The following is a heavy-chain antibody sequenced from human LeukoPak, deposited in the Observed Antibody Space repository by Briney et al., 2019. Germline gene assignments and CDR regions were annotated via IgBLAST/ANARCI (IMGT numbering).Heavy chain of an antibody. CDR3: TRVRIVALLGFDY. CDR2: INPNSGGT. D-gene: IGHD3-22*01. V-gene: IGHV1-2*02. CDR1: GYTFTGYY. Sequence: GASVKVSCKASGYTFTGYYMHWVRQAPGQGLEWMGWINPNSGGTNYAQKFQGRVTMTRDTSISTAYMELSRLRSDDTAVYYCTRVRIVALLGFDYWGQGTLVTVSS. J-gene: IGHJ4*02.